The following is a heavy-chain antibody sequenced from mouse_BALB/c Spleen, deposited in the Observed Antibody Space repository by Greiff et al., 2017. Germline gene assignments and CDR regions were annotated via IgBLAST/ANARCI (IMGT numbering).Heavy chain of an antibody. CDR1: GFTFSSYG. Sequence: EVQRVESGGDLVKPGGSLKLSCAASGFTFSSYGMSWVRQTPDKRLEWVATISSGGSYTYYPDTVKGRFTISRDNAKNTLYLQMSSLKSEDTAMYYCARRPDYYGSSSFTDAMDYWGQGTSVTVSS. J-gene: IGHJ4*01. CDR2: ISSGGSYT. D-gene: IGHD1-1*01. V-gene: IGHV5-6*01. CDR3: ARRPDYYGSSSFTDAMDY.